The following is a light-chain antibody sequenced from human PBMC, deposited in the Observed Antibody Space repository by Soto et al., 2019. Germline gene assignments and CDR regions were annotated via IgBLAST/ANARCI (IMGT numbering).Light chain of an antibody. CDR2: DAS. CDR3: QQSSNWPLT. CDR1: QSVSSC. V-gene: IGKV3-11*01. Sequence: EIVLTQSPATLSLSPGERATLSCRASQSVSSCLAWYQQKPGQAPRLLIYDASHRATGIPARFSGSGSGTDFTLTISSLEPEDFAVYCCQQSSNWPLTFGGGTKVEIK. J-gene: IGKJ4*01.